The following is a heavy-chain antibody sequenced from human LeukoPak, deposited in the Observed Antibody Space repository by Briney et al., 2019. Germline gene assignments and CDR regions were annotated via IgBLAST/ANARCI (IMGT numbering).Heavy chain of an antibody. Sequence: GGSLRLSCAASGFTVSSNYMSWVRQAPGKGLEWVSVIYSGGSTYYADSVKGRFTISRDNSKNTLFLQMNSLRAEDTAVYYCARSNANRYSSGWYSDYWGQGTLVTVSS. CDR2: IYSGGST. V-gene: IGHV3-53*01. J-gene: IGHJ4*02. CDR1: GFTVSSNY. D-gene: IGHD6-19*01. CDR3: ARSNANRYSSGWYSDY.